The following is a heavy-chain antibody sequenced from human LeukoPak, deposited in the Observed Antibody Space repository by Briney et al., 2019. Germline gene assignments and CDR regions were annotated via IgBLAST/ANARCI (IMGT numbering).Heavy chain of an antibody. CDR2: ISSGSSAR. CDR1: GFPFSSHS. J-gene: IGHJ4*02. CDR3: ARMSGSRLPGY. Sequence: GSLRLSCAASGFPFSSHSMNWVRQTPGKGLEWVSYISSGSSARYYADSVKGRFTISRDDARNSLYLQMNSLRAEDTAVYYCARMSGSRLPGYWGQGTLVTVSS. V-gene: IGHV3-48*01. D-gene: IGHD3-3*01.